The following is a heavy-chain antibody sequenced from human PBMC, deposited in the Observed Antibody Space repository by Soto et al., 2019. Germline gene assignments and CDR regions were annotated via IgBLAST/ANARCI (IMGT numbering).Heavy chain of an antibody. J-gene: IGHJ6*02. CDR2: ISSSSSTI. CDR3: ARMGSQRYYYYGMDV. D-gene: IGHD6-25*01. V-gene: IGHV3-48*04. Sequence: GGSLRLSCAASGFTFSSFSMSWVRQAPGKGLEWVSYISSSSSTIYYADSVKGRFTISRDNAKNSLYLQMNSLRAEDTAVYYCARMGSQRYYYYGMDVWGQGTTVTVS. CDR1: GFTFSSFS.